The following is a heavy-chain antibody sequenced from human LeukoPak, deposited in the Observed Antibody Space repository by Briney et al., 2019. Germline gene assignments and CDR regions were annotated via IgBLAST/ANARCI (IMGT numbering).Heavy chain of an antibody. CDR2: IYYSGST. J-gene: IGHJ4*02. CDR3: ASSRGDSSSWYAD. D-gene: IGHD6-13*01. CDR1: GGSISSYY. Sequence: PSETLSLTCTVSGGSISSYYWSWIRQPPGKGLEWIGYIYYSGSTNYNPTLKSRVTISVDTSKNQFSLKLSSVTAADTAVYYCASSRGDSSSWYADWGQGTLVTVSS. V-gene: IGHV4-59*01.